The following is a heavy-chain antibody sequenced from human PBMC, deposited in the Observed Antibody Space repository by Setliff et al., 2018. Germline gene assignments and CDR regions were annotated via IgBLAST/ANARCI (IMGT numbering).Heavy chain of an antibody. CDR1: GFRFSTFG. CDR2: ISPYSGET. Sequence: ASVKVSCKTSGFRFSTFGFSWVRQAPGQGLEWMGWISPYSGETNYAQKFQDRLSVTADTSSKTTYMELRSLTSDDTAVYFCTRSRAPRVVLAADFDLWGQGTLVTVS. V-gene: IGHV1-18*01. J-gene: IGHJ4*02. D-gene: IGHD2-15*01. CDR3: TRSRAPRVVLAADFDL.